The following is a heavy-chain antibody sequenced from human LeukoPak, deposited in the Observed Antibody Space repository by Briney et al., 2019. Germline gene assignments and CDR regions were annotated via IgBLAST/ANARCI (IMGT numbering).Heavy chain of an antibody. J-gene: IGHJ5*02. CDR3: ARLVVVAAVINWFDP. Sequence: GGSLRLSCAASGVTFSSDWMSWVRQAPGKGLEWVANIKQDGSEKYYVDSVKGRFTISRDNAKNSLYMQMKSVRAEETAVYYCARLVVVAAVINWFDPWGQGTLLTVSS. D-gene: IGHD2-15*01. CDR2: IKQDGSEK. V-gene: IGHV3-7*01. CDR1: GVTFSSDW.